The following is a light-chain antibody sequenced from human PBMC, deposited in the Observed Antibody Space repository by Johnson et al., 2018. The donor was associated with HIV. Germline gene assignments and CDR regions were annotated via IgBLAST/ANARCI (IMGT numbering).Light chain of an antibody. J-gene: IGLJ1*01. CDR2: DNN. CDR1: SSNIGNNY. Sequence: QSVLTQPPSVSAAPGQKVTISCSGSSSNIGNNYVSWYQQLPGTAPKLLIYDNNKRPSGIPDRFSGSKSGTSATLGITGLQTGDEADYYCGTWASSLIAEVFGTGTKVTVL. V-gene: IGLV1-51*01. CDR3: GTWASSLIAEV.